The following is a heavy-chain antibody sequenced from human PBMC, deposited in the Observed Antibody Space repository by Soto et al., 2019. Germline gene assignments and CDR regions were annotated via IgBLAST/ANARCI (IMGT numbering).Heavy chain of an antibody. CDR3: DHEGYGSDNWFDS. D-gene: IGHD5-18*01. CDR1: GFSLSSTGVG. V-gene: IGHV2-5*02. CDR2: IYWDDDK. J-gene: IGHJ5*01. Sequence: QITLKESGPPLVKPTQTLTLTCTFSGFSLSSTGVGVAWIRQPPGKALEWLALIYWDDDKRYIPSLQSRLTITDDTSKNQVVLTMTTMDPVDTATYYCDHEGYGSDNWFDSWGQGTLVTVSS.